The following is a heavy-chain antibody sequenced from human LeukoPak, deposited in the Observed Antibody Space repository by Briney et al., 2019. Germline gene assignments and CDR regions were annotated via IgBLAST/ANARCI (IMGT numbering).Heavy chain of an antibody. J-gene: IGHJ4*02. V-gene: IGHV4-4*07. CDR3: GSSGYYYGFDY. Sequence: SETLSLTCTVSGVSISSYYWSWIRQPARKGLEWIGHISTRGISNYNPSLKSRVTMSVDPSKSQVSLRMSFLTAADTAVYYCGSSGYYYGFDYWGQGTLVTVSS. CDR2: ISTRGIS. D-gene: IGHD3-22*01. CDR1: GVSISSYY.